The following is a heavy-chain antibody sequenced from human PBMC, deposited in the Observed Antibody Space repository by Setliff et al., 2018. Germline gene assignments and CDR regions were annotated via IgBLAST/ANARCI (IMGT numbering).Heavy chain of an antibody. CDR1: GYFISSGYY. V-gene: IGHV4-38-2*01. CDR2: IYHSGST. J-gene: IGHJ4*02. CDR3: ARRHCSGGSCYSLNYFDY. Sequence: SETLSLTCAVSGYFISSGYYWGWIRQPPGKGLEWIGSIYHSGSTYYNPSLKSRVTISVDTSKKQSSLKLSSVTAADTAVYYCARRHCSGGSCYSLNYFDYWGQGTLVTVSS. D-gene: IGHD2-15*01.